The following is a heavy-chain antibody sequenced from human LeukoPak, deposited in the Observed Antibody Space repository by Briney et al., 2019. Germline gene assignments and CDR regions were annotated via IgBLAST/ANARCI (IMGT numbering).Heavy chain of an antibody. CDR2: IWSDGSNK. D-gene: IGHD2-2*02. CDR1: GFTFSSYG. CDR3: AKFGDQLLYGWFDP. J-gene: IGHJ5*02. V-gene: IGHV3-33*06. Sequence: GGSLRLSCAASGFTFSSYGMHWVRQAPGKGLEWVAGIWSDGSNKYYSDSVKGRFTISRDNSKNTLDLQMNSLRAEDTAVYYCAKFGDQLLYGWFDPWGQGTLVTVSS.